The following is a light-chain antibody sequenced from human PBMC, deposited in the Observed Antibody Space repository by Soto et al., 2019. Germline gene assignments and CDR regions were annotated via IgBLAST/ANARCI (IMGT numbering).Light chain of an antibody. CDR2: EVS. Sequence: QSVLTQPASVSGSPGQSITISCTGSSSDLGGVNFVSWYQQHPGKAPKVLIYEVSIRPSGVSNRFSGSKSGNTASLTISGLQADDEADYFCISYTIRRFFYVFGTGTKLTVL. CDR1: SSDLGGVNF. CDR3: ISYTIRRFFYV. J-gene: IGLJ6*01. V-gene: IGLV2-14*01.